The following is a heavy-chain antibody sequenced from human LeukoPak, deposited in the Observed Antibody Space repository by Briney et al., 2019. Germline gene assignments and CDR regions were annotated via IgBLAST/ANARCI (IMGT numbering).Heavy chain of an antibody. Sequence: PSETLSLTCTVSGGSISSYYWSWIRQPPGKGLEWIGYIYYSGSTYYNPSLKSRVTISVDTSKNQFSLKLSSVTAADTAVYYCARVGSVAVAGPFDYWGQGTLVTVSS. CDR3: ARVGSVAVAGPFDY. J-gene: IGHJ4*02. CDR2: IYYSGST. V-gene: IGHV4-59*08. CDR1: GGSISSYY. D-gene: IGHD6-19*01.